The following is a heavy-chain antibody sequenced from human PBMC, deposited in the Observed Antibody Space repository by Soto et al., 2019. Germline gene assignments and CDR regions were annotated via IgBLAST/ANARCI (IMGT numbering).Heavy chain of an antibody. CDR1: GGSFSSGAYH. CDR2: ISYRGIT. J-gene: IGHJ5*02. Sequence: PSETLSLTCTAAGGSFSSGAYHWSWVRPYPGQGLEWLASISYRGITYSNPSLKSRLSMSVDTSKNQFSLNPTSVTAADTAVYHCARMSATGTRWFDPWGQGTLVTVSS. D-gene: IGHD6-13*01. CDR3: ARMSATGTRWFDP. V-gene: IGHV4-31*03.